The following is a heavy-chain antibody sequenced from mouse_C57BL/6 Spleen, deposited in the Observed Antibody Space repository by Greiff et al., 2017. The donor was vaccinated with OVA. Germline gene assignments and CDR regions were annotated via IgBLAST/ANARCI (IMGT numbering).Heavy chain of an antibody. CDR2: INPYNGGT. D-gene: IGHD1-1*01. Sequence: VQLQQSGPVLVKPGASVKMSCKASGYTFTDYYMNWVKQSHGKSLEWIGVINPYNGGTSYNQKFKGKATLTVDKSSSTAYMELNSLTSEDSAVYYCARGDYGSSQFAYWGEGTLVTVSA. J-gene: IGHJ3*01. CDR3: ARGDYGSSQFAY. V-gene: IGHV1-19*01. CDR1: GYTFTDYY.